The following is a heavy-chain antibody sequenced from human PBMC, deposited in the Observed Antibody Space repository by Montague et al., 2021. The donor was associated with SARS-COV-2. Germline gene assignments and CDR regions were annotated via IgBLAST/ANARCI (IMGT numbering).Heavy chain of an antibody. CDR3: AGDARRNSGSYSVY. V-gene: IGHV3-30-3*01. D-gene: IGHD1-26*01. CDR2: ISCDGSNK. Sequence: SLRLSCAASGFTFSSYAMHWVRQAPGKGLEWVAVISCDGSNKYYADSVKGRFTISRDNSKNTLYLQMNSLRAEDTAVYYCAGDARRNSGSYSVYWGQGTLVTVSS. J-gene: IGHJ4*02. CDR1: GFTFSSYA.